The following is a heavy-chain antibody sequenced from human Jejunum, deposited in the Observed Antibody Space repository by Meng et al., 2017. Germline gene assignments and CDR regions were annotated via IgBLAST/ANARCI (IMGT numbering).Heavy chain of an antibody. J-gene: IGHJ3*02. CDR3: AKGVKSGAYYVAFDI. CDR1: GFTFSDYV. D-gene: IGHD1-26*01. CDR2: IYPSGAST. Sequence: GESLMISCAAPGFTFSDYVMGWVRQGPGKGLEWVSSIYPSGASTFHADSVKGRFTISRDNSENTLYLQMSSLRADDTAIYYCAKGVKSGAYYVAFDIWDQGTTVTVSS. V-gene: IGHV3-23*01.